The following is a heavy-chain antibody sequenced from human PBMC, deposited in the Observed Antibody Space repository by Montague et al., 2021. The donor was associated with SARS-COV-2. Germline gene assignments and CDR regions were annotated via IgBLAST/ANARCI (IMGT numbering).Heavy chain of an antibody. CDR2: FDPEDGET. V-gene: IGHV1-24*01. CDR1: GYPLTELS. D-gene: IGHD2-2*01. J-gene: IGHJ6*02. Sequence: SVKVSCKVSGYPLTELSMHWVRQAPVKGLEWMGGFDPEDGETIYAQKFQGRVTMTEDTSTDTAYMELSSLRSEDTAVYYCATNSGIVVVPAAMRYYYGMDVWRQGTTVTVSS. CDR3: ATNSGIVVVPAAMRYYYGMDV.